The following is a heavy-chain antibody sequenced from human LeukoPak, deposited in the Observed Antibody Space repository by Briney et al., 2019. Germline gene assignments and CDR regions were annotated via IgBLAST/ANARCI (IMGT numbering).Heavy chain of an antibody. J-gene: IGHJ6*03. Sequence: SETLSLTCTVSGGAISSSSYYWGWIRQPPGKGLEWIGSIYYSGSTYYNPSLKSRVTISVDTSKNQFSLKLSSVTAADTAVYYCARVSASGWYPPSFYYYYYYMDVWGKGTTVTISS. CDR3: ARVSASGWYPPSFYYYYYYMDV. CDR2: IYYSGST. D-gene: IGHD6-19*01. CDR1: GGAISSSSYY. V-gene: IGHV4-39*07.